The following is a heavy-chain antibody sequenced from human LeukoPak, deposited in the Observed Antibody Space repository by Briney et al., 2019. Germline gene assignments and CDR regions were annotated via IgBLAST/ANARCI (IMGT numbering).Heavy chain of an antibody. D-gene: IGHD5/OR15-5a*01. Sequence: GGSLRLSCVASAFTFARHWMSWVRQAPGKPLEWVATIRQDGNTKYYLDSVKGRFIISRDNARNSLSLQMDSLRVEDTAVYYCARLSGESTIYDYWGQGTLVTVSS. CDR2: IRQDGNTK. CDR3: ARLSGESTIYDY. V-gene: IGHV3-7*01. J-gene: IGHJ4*02. CDR1: AFTFARHW.